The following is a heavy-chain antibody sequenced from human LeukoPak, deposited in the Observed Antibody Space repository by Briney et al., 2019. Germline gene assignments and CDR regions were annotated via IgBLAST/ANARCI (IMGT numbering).Heavy chain of an antibody. V-gene: IGHV3-74*01. CDR1: GFTFGNSW. D-gene: IGHD2-8*01. Sequence: PGGSLRLSCAASGFTFGNSWTHWVRHAPGKGLMWVSGIKDDGTTTFYAYSVKGRFSISIDSAKNTLYWQMNSLTVDDSGVYYCGGVFDFWGQGALVTVSS. CDR2: IKDDGTTT. J-gene: IGHJ4*02. CDR3: GGVFDF.